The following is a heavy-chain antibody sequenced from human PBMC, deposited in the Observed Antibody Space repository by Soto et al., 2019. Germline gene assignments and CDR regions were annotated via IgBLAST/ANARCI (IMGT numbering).Heavy chain of an antibody. D-gene: IGHD3-3*01. CDR2: SSAYNGNT. V-gene: IGHV1-18*01. J-gene: IGHJ6*02. CDR1: GFTFTRDG. CDR3: ARDLNYDFWSGYKKNYYYYYGMDV. Sequence: GGSVKVSCQASGFTFTRDGISRGGQAPGQGLEGVGWSSAYNGNTNYAQKLQGRVTMTTDTSTSTAYMELRSLRSDDTAVYYCARDLNYDFWSGYKKNYYYYYGMDVWGQGTTVTVSS.